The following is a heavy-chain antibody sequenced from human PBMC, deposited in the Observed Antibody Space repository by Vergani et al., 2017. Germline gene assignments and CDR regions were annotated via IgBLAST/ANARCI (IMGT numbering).Heavy chain of an antibody. D-gene: IGHD1-7*01. CDR2: IWYDGSNK. CDR1: GFTFSSYG. Sequence: VQLVESGGGVVQPGRSLRLSCAASGFTFSSYGMHWVRQGPGKGRAWVAVIWYDGSNKYYADSVKGRFTIARENSKNTLYLQMNSLRAEDTAVYYCARELELLGTVDYWGQGTLVTVSS. J-gene: IGHJ4*02. CDR3: ARELELLGTVDY. V-gene: IGHV3-33*01.